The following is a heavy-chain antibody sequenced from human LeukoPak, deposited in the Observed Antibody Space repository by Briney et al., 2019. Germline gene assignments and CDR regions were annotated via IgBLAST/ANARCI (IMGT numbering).Heavy chain of an antibody. V-gene: IGHV3-23*01. CDR2: ISGSDGRT. Sequence: GGSLRLSCAASGFTFNSHAMNWVRQAPGKGLEWVSAISGSDGRTYYADSVKGRFTISRDNSKNTLYLQMNSLRAEDTAVYHCAKGKGYSSSSSDNWGQGTLVTVSS. CDR3: AKGKGYSSSSSDN. J-gene: IGHJ4*02. CDR1: GFTFNSHA. D-gene: IGHD6-6*01.